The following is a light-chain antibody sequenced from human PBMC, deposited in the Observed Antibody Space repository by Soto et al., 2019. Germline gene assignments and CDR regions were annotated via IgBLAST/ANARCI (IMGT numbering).Light chain of an antibody. CDR3: QQYDSSPRT. Sequence: EIVLTQSPGTLCLSPGERATLSCRASHTISSSYLAWYQQKPGQAPRLLIYAISSRATGIPDRFSGSGSGTDFTLTITTLEPEDFAVYYCQQYDSSPRTFGQGTQVEIK. CDR1: HTISSSY. CDR2: AIS. J-gene: IGKJ1*01. V-gene: IGKV3-20*01.